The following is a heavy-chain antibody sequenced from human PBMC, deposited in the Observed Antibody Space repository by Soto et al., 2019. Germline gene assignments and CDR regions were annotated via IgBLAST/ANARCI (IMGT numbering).Heavy chain of an antibody. J-gene: IGHJ4*02. CDR1: GYTFTSYG. CDR3: ARDKGAGSGGYYGY. D-gene: IGHD3-10*01. V-gene: IGHV1-18*01. Sequence: QVQLVQSGAEVKKPGASVKVSCKASGYTFTSYGISWVRQAPGQGLEWMGWISAYNGNTNYAQKLQGRVTMTTETPTSTANRERRGLSSDDTAVYYCARDKGAGSGGYYGYWGKGTMFPVSS. CDR2: ISAYNGNT.